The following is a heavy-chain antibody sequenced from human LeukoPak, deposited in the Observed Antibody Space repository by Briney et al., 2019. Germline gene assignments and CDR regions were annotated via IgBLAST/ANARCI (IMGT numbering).Heavy chain of an antibody. CDR2: IYYSGST. J-gene: IGHJ5*02. D-gene: IGHD6-19*01. CDR1: GGSISSYY. CDR3: ARPPYSSGLGGNWFDP. Sequence: SETLSLTCTVSGGSISSYYWSWIRQPPGKGLEWIGYIYYSGSTNYNPSLKSRVTISVDTSKNQFSLKLSSVTAADTAVYYCARPPYSSGLGGNWFDPWGQGTLVTVSS. V-gene: IGHV4-59*12.